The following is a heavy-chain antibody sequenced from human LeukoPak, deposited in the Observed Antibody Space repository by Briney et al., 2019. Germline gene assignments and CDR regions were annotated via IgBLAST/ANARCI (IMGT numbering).Heavy chain of an antibody. CDR2: ISYDGSNK. CDR3: AKDPLIAAAGRVYYFDY. Sequence: GRSLRLSCAASGFTFSSYGMHWVRQAPGKGLEWVAVISYDGSNKYYADSVKGRFTISRDNSKNTLYLQMNSLRAEDTAVYYCAKDPLIAAAGRVYYFDYWGQGTLVTVSS. V-gene: IGHV3-30*18. D-gene: IGHD6-13*01. CDR1: GFTFSSYG. J-gene: IGHJ4*02.